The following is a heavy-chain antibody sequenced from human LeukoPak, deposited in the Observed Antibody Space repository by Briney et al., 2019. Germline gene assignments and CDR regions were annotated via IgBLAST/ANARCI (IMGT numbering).Heavy chain of an antibody. J-gene: IGHJ5*02. CDR3: ARRYYDSSGYPHYGFDP. CDR2: INPNSGGT. V-gene: IGHV1-2*06. Sequence: ASVKVSCKASGYTFTGYYMHWVRQAPGQGLEWMGRINPNSGGTNYAQKFQGRVTMTRDTSISTAYMELSRLRSDDTAVYYCARRYYDSSGYPHYGFDPWGQGTLVTVSS. CDR1: GYTFTGYY. D-gene: IGHD3-22*01.